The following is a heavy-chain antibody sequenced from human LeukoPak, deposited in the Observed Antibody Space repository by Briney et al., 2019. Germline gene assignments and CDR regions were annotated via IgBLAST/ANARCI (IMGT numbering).Heavy chain of an antibody. D-gene: IGHD1-26*01. CDR2: ISYDGSNK. Sequence: PGRSLRLSCAASGFTFSSYAMRWVRQAPGKGLEWVAVISYDGSNKYYADSVKGRFTISRDNSKNTLYLQMNSLRAEDTAVYYCAREESGSYYDYWGQGTLVTVSS. V-gene: IGHV3-30*01. CDR1: GFTFSSYA. CDR3: AREESGSYYDY. J-gene: IGHJ4*02.